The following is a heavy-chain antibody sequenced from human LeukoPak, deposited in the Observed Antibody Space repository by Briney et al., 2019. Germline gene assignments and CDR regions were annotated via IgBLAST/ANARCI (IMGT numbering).Heavy chain of an antibody. CDR3: AKDSGTSSYFDY. V-gene: IGHV3-30*18. J-gene: IGHJ4*02. CDR1: GFTFSSYG. D-gene: IGHD1-7*01. Sequence: GGSLRLSCAASGFTFSSYGMHWVRQAPGKGLEWVAVISYDGSNKYYADSVKGRFTISRDNSKNTLYLQMNSLRAEDTAVYYCAKDSGTSSYFDYWGQGTLVTVSS. CDR2: ISYDGSNK.